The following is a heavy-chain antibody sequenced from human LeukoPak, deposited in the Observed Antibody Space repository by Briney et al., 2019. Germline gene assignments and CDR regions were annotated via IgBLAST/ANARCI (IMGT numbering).Heavy chain of an antibody. CDR3: ARGRGARSSRWYNWFDP. CDR2: INHSGST. J-gene: IGHJ5*02. CDR1: GGSFSAYY. V-gene: IGHV4-34*01. D-gene: IGHD6-13*01. Sequence: SQTLSLTCAVYGGSFSAYYWSWIRQPPGKGLEWIGEINHSGSTNYNPSLKSRVTISIDTSKNQFSLEMSSVTAADTAVYYCARGRGARSSRWYNWFDPWGQGTLVTVSS.